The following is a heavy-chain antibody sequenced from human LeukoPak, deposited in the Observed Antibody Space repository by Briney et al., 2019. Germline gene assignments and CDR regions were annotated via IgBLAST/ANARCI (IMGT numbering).Heavy chain of an antibody. V-gene: IGHV3-30*04. CDR2: ISYDGSNK. CDR3: ARARGDV. J-gene: IGHJ6*02. Sequence: SGGSLRLSCAASGFTFSSYAMHWFRQAPGKGLEWVAVISYDGSNKYYADSVKGRFTISRDNSKNTLYLQMNSLRAEDTAVYYCARARGDVWGQGTTVTVSS. CDR1: GFTFSSYA.